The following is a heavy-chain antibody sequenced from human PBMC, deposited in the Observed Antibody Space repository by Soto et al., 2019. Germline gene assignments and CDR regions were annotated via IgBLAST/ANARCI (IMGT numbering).Heavy chain of an antibody. CDR1: GFTFSNAW. V-gene: IGHV3-15*07. D-gene: IGHD1-1*01. J-gene: IGHJ6*02. CDR3: TTDFSGTTLYYYYYGMDV. Sequence: PGGSLILSCAASGFTFSNAWMNWVRQAPGKGLEWVGRIKSKTDGGTTDYAAPVKGRFTISRDDSKNTLYLQMNSLKTEDTAVYYCTTDFSGTTLYYYYYGMDVWGQGTTVTVSS. CDR2: IKSKTDGGTT.